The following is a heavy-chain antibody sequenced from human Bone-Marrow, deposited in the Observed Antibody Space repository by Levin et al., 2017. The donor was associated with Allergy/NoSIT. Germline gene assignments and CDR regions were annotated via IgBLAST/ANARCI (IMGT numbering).Heavy chain of an antibody. CDR1: GFTFSDFV. Sequence: GGSLRLSCAASGFTFSDFVMHWVRQAPGKGLDWVALIWYDGDKKYYSESVKGRFSIARDNSNNTLYLQLNSPRVADTAVYYCARAGSSGWKGGVDHWGQGTLVTVSS. J-gene: IGHJ4*02. CDR2: IWYDGDKK. V-gene: IGHV3-33*01. CDR3: ARAGSSGWKGGVDH. D-gene: IGHD6-19*01.